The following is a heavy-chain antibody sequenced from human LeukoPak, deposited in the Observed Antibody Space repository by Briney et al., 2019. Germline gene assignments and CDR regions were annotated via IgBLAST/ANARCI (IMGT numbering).Heavy chain of an antibody. J-gene: IGHJ4*02. CDR3: ASLGGYCSSTSCSYFDY. D-gene: IGHD2-2*01. Sequence: PSGTLSLTCAVSGGSISSSNWWSWVRQPPGKGLEWIGKIYHSGSTNYNPSLKSRVTISVDKSKNQFSLKLSSVTAADTAVYYCASLGGYCSSTSCSYFDYWGQGTLVTVSS. V-gene: IGHV4-4*02. CDR2: IYHSGST. CDR1: GGSISSSNW.